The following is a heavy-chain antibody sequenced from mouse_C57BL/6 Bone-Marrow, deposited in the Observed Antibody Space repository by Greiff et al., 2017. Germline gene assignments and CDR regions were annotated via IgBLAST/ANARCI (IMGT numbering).Heavy chain of an antibody. V-gene: IGHV1-59*01. D-gene: IGHD1-1*01. CDR3: TRLNYVGAMDY. CDR1: GYTFTSYW. Sequence: VQLQQPGAELVRPGTSVKLSCKASGYTFTSYWMHWVKQRPGQGLEWIGVIDPSDSYTNYNQKFKGKATLTVDTSSSTAYMQLSSLTSEDSAVYYCTRLNYVGAMDYWGQGTSVTVSS. CDR2: IDPSDSYT. J-gene: IGHJ4*01.